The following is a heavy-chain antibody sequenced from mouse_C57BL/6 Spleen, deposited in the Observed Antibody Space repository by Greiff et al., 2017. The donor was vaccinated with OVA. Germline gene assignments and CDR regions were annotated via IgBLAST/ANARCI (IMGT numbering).Heavy chain of an antibody. CDR1: GYTFTSYW. CDR2: IDPSDSYT. Sequence: QVQLQQPGAELVKPGASVKLSCKASGYTFTSYWMQWVKQRPGQGLEWIGEIDPSDSYTNYNQKFKGKATLTVDTSSSTAYMQLSSLTSEDSAVYDCAKGEGSSYWYFDVWGTGTTVTVSS. J-gene: IGHJ1*03. V-gene: IGHV1-50*01. D-gene: IGHD1-1*01. CDR3: AKGEGSSYWYFDV.